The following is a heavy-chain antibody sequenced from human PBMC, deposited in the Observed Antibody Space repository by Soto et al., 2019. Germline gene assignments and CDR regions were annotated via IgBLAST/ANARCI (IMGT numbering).Heavy chain of an antibody. J-gene: IGHJ4*02. CDR2: IYYTGST. D-gene: IGHD6-19*01. V-gene: IGHV4-59*08. Sequence: SETLSLTCTVSGGSISRYYWSWIRQPPGKGLEWIGYIYYTGSTNYNPSLKSRVTISVDTSKNQFSLKLSSVTAADTAVYYCADMRGQWLPRDWGQGILVTVSS. CDR1: GGSISRYY. CDR3: ADMRGQWLPRD.